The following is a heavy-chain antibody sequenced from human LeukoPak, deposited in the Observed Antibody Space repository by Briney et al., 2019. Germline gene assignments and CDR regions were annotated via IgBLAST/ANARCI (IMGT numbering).Heavy chain of an antibody. CDR3: ARRDVGYTYY. CDR2: IYPGDSDT. D-gene: IGHD5-24*01. J-gene: IGHJ4*02. CDR1: GYSFTTYW. Sequence: PGESLKISCEGSGYSFTTYWIAWVRQMPGKGLEWMGIIYPGDSDTRYSPSFQGQVTISADKSISTAYLQWSSLKASDSAMYYCARRDVGYTYYWGQGTLVTVSS. V-gene: IGHV5-51*01.